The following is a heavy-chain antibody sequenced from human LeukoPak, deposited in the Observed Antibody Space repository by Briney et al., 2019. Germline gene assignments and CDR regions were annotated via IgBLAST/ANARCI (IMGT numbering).Heavy chain of an antibody. CDR3: TTDSQGYSYGRGVFDY. V-gene: IGHV3-15*01. CDR1: GFTFSNAW. CDR2: IKSKTDGGTT. D-gene: IGHD5-18*01. J-gene: IGHJ4*02. Sequence: PGGSLRLSCAASGFTFSNAWMSWVRHAPGKGREWVGRIKSKTDGGTTDYAATVKGRFTISRDDSKNTLYLQMSSLKTEDTAVYYCTTDSQGYSYGRGVFDYWGQGTLVTVSS.